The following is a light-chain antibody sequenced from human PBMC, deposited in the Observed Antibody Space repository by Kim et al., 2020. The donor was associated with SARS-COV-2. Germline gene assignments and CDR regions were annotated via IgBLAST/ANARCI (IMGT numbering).Light chain of an antibody. CDR3: QQYYSYPYT. CDR2: AAS. Sequence: SAYTGDRVTITCRASQGISSYLAWYQQRPGKAPKLLIYAASTLQSGVPSRFSGSGSGTDFTLTISCLQSEDCATYYCQQYYSYPYTVGQGTKLEI. J-gene: IGKJ2*01. CDR1: QGISSY. V-gene: IGKV1-8*01.